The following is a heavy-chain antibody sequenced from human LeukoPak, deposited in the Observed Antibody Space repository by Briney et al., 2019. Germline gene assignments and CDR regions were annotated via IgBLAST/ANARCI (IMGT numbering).Heavy chain of an antibody. CDR2: ISWNSGSM. CDR3: AKDNRRHYTSGPNPDSLH. V-gene: IGHV3-9*01. J-gene: IGHJ4*02. Sequence: GGSLRLSCAGSGFIFNNYAMHWVRQPPGKGLEWVSGISWNSGSMDYADSVKGRFTISGDNAKNSLYLQMNSLRVEDTAFYYCAKDNRRHYTSGPNPDSLHWGQGALVTVSS. CDR1: GFIFNNYA. D-gene: IGHD6-19*01.